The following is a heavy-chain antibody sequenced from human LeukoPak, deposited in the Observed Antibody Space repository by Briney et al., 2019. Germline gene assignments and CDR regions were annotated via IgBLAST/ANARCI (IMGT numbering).Heavy chain of an antibody. Sequence: ASVKVACRASGYTFTSYYMHWVRQAPGQGLEWMGIINPSGGSTSYAQKLQGRVTMTRDTSTSTVYMELSSLRSEDTAVYYCARVLGYGSGGGDSDYWGQGTLVTVSS. J-gene: IGHJ4*02. V-gene: IGHV1-46*01. CDR2: INPSGGST. CDR1: GYTFTSYY. D-gene: IGHD3-10*01. CDR3: ARVLGYGSGGGDSDY.